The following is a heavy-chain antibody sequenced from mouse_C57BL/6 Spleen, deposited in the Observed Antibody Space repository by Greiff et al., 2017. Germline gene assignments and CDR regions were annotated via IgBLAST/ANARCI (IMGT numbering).Heavy chain of an antibody. Sequence: VKLKESGAELVKPGASVKISCKASGYAFSSYWMNWVKPRPGKGLEWIGQIYPGDGDTNYNGKFKGKATLTAAKSSSTAYMQRSSLTSEDSAVYFGAREPIYYGNYPYAMDYWGQGTSVTVSS. CDR3: AREPIYYGNYPYAMDY. J-gene: IGHJ4*01. D-gene: IGHD2-1*01. CDR2: IYPGDGDT. V-gene: IGHV1-80*01. CDR1: GYAFSSYW.